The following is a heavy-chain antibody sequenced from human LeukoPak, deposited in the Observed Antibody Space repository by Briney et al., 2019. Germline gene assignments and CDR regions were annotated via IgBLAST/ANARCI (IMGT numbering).Heavy chain of an antibody. V-gene: IGHV3-23*01. Sequence: GGSLRLSCAASGFTVSSYGMTWVRQAPGKGLEWVSAFSATDGSAQYAESVRGRFTISRDNSKNSLYLQMNSLRDEDTAVYFCAKARIAAAGTGTFDVWGQGTMVTVSS. CDR2: FSATDGSA. D-gene: IGHD6-13*01. CDR1: GFTVSSYG. CDR3: AKARIAAAGTGTFDV. J-gene: IGHJ3*01.